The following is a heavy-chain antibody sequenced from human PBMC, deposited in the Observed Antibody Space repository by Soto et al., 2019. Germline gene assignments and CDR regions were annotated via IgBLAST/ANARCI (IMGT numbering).Heavy chain of an antibody. D-gene: IGHD3-22*01. CDR1: GGSFSGYY. CDR2: INHSGST. J-gene: IGHJ4*02. CDR3: ARAPRGRRDSSGYWFY. Sequence: SETLSLTCAVYGGSFSGYYWSWIRQPPGKGLEWIGEINHSGSTNYNPSLKSRVTISVDTSKNQFSLKLSSVTAADTAVYYCARAPRGRRDSSGYWFYWGQGTLVTVSS. V-gene: IGHV4-34*01.